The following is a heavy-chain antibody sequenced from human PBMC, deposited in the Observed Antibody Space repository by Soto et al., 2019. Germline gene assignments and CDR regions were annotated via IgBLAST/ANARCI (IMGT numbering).Heavy chain of an antibody. Sequence: QVQLGQYGAEVKKPGASVKVSCKSSGYTFNTYGISWVRQASGQGLEWIGWISAYSGPTDCTQKFQGRVTMTTDATTTTAYMELETLQSDDTAIYFCARVAPQYGDGLEYWGQGTLVTVST. V-gene: IGHV1-18*04. CDR2: ISAYSGPT. J-gene: IGHJ4*02. CDR3: ARVAPQYGDGLEY. CDR1: GYTFNTYG. D-gene: IGHD4-17*01.